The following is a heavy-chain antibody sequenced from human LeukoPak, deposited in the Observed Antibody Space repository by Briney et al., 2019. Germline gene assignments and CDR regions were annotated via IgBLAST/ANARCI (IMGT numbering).Heavy chain of an antibody. V-gene: IGHV3-64*01. CDR3: ASGTLTELDY. J-gene: IGHJ4*02. CDR2: ISSNGGST. CDR1: GFTFSSYS. D-gene: IGHD4-11*01. Sequence: GGSLRLSCAASGFTFSSYSMHWVRQAPGKGLEYVSAISSNGGSTYYANSMKGRFTISRDNSKNTLFLQMGSLRAEDMAVYYCASGTLTELDYWGQGTLVTVSS.